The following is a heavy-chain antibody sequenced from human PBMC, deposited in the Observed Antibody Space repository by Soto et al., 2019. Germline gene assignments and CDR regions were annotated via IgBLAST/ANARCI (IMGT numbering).Heavy chain of an antibody. CDR2: MSYDGSHK. CDR3: AKFREYYQGSGSRTYYFYGMDV. V-gene: IGHV3-30*18. CDR1: GFTFSSNG. D-gene: IGHD3-10*01. Sequence: QVQLAESGGGVVQPGGSLRLSCAASGFTFSSNGMHWVRLAPGKGLEWVAVMSYDGSHKYYADSVKGRFTISRDNSKNTLFLQMNSLRAGDTALYYCAKFREYYQGSGSRTYYFYGMDVWGQGTTVTVSS. J-gene: IGHJ6*02.